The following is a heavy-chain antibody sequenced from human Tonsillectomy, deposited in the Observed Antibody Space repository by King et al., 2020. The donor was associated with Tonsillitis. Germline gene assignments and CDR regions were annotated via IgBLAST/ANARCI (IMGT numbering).Heavy chain of an antibody. Sequence: QLQESGPGLVKPSETLSLTCTVSGGSISSYYWSWIRQPPGKGLEWIGYIYYSGSTNYTPSLKSRVTITVDTAKNQFSLKLSSVTAADTAVYYCARVPYSSGYPPDAFDIWGQGTMVTVSS. CDR3: ARVPYSSGYPPDAFDI. CDR2: IYYSGST. J-gene: IGHJ3*02. CDR1: GGSISSYY. D-gene: IGHD3-22*01. V-gene: IGHV4-59*01.